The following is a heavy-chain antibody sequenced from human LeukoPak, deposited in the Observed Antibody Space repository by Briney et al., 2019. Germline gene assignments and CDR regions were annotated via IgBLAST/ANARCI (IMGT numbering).Heavy chain of an antibody. V-gene: IGHV3-53*01. J-gene: IGHJ4*02. D-gene: IGHD3-10*01. CDR3: ARGGGYGSGSYIDY. CDR2: IYSDGST. CDR1: GFDVFRKY. Sequence: GGSLRLSCAASGFDVFRKYMSWVRQAPGKGLEWVSVIYSDGSTFYADSVKGRFTISRDNSKNTVDFQMTNLRAEDTAFYYCARGGGYGSGSYIDYWGRGTLVTVSS.